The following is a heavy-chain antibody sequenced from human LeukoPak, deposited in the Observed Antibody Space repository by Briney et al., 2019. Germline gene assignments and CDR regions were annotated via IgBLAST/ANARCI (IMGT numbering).Heavy chain of an antibody. Sequence: ASVKVSCKASGYTFTSYGISWVRQAPGQGLEWMGWISAYNGNTNYAQKLQGRATMTTGTSTSTAYMELRSLRSDDTAVYYCARGAMVRDYFDYWGQGTLVTVSS. D-gene: IGHD3-10*01. CDR2: ISAYNGNT. J-gene: IGHJ4*02. CDR3: ARGAMVRDYFDY. V-gene: IGHV1-18*01. CDR1: GYTFTSYG.